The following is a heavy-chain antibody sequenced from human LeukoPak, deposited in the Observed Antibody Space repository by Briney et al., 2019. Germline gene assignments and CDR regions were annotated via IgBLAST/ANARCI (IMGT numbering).Heavy chain of an antibody. V-gene: IGHV1-69*13. J-gene: IGHJ6*02. CDR2: IIPIFGTA. CDR1: GGTFSSYA. CDR3: ARVSCSGGSCYPGDYYYYGMDV. Sequence: EASVKVSRKASGGTFSSYAISWVRQAPGQGLEWMGGIIPIFGTANYAQKFQGRVTITADESTSTAYMELSSLRSEDTAVYYCARVSCSGGSCYPGDYYYYGMDVWGQGTTVTVSS. D-gene: IGHD2-15*01.